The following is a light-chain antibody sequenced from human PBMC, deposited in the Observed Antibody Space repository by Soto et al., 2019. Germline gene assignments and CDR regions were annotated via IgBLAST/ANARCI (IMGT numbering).Light chain of an antibody. Sequence: QSVLTQPASVSGSPGQSITISCTGTSSDVGSYNFVSGYQEHPGKAPKVMIYEVYKRPSGVSNRFSGSKSGSTASLTISGLQVEDEADYYCCSYAGSSTYVFGTGTKVTVL. CDR2: EVY. J-gene: IGLJ1*01. CDR1: SSDVGSYNF. V-gene: IGLV2-23*02. CDR3: CSYAGSSTYV.